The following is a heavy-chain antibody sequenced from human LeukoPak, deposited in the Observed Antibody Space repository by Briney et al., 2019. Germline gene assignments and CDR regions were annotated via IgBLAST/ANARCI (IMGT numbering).Heavy chain of an antibody. CDR2: ISYDGSNK. CDR3: ARPVVTAIMIAWYFDL. J-gene: IGHJ2*01. CDR1: EFTFSSYA. Sequence: GRPLRLSCEAPEFTFSSYAMHWVRQAPGKGLEWVAVISYDGSNKYYADSVKGRFTISRGNSKNTLYLQMNSLRAEDTAVYYCARPVVTAIMIAWYFDLWGRGTLVTVSS. D-gene: IGHD2-21*02. V-gene: IGHV3-30-3*01.